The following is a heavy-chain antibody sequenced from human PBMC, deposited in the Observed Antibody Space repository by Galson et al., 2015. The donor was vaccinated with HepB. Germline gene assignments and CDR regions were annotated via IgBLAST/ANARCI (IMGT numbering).Heavy chain of an antibody. CDR2: IIPIFGTA. CDR1: GGTFSSYA. CDR3: AREAGGGYCSGGSCYSRAAYFDY. J-gene: IGHJ4*02. D-gene: IGHD2-15*01. Sequence: SVKVSCKASGGTFSSYAISWVRQAPGQGLEWMGGIIPIFGTANYAQKFQGRVTLTADESTSTAYMELSSLRSEDTAVYYCAREAGGGYCSGGSCYSRAAYFDYWGQVTLFTVSS. V-gene: IGHV1-69*13.